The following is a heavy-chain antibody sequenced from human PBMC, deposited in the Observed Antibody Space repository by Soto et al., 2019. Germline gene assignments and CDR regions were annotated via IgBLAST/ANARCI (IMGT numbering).Heavy chain of an antibody. CDR1: GYAFTSYG. Sequence: ASVKVSCKASGYAFTSYGISWVRQAPGQGLEWMGWISAYNGNTNYAQKLQGRVTMTTDTSTSTAYMELRSLRSDDTAVYYCARTTYCSGASCYSAFDICGQGTMLTVSS. D-gene: IGHD2-15*01. CDR3: ARTTYCSGASCYSAFDI. J-gene: IGHJ3*02. V-gene: IGHV1-18*01. CDR2: ISAYNGNT.